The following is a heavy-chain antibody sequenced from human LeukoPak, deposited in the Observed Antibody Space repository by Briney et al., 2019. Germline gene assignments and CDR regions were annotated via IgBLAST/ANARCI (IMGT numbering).Heavy chain of an antibody. Sequence: GGSLRLSCAASGFTFSSFGMHWLRQAPGKGLQWVAFIRYDGNKISYADSVKGRFTISRDISKNTLYLQMNSLTTEDTAVYYCAKDRPIAVRDSPNYWGQGTLVTVSS. CDR1: GFTFSSFG. V-gene: IGHV3-30*02. D-gene: IGHD6-19*01. CDR3: AKDRPIAVRDSPNY. CDR2: IRYDGNKI. J-gene: IGHJ4*02.